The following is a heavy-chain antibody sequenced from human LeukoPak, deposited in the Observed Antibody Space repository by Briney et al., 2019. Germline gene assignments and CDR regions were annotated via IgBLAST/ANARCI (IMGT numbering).Heavy chain of an antibody. V-gene: IGHV4-34*01. Sequence: PSETLSLTCAVYGGSFSGYYWSWIRQPPGKGLEWIGEINHSGSTNYNPSLKSRVTISVDTSKNQFSLKLSSVTAADTAVYYCARGAVGATRFYYYGMDVWGQGTTVTVSS. J-gene: IGHJ6*02. CDR2: INHSGST. D-gene: IGHD1-26*01. CDR1: GGSFSGYY. CDR3: ARGAVGATRFYYYGMDV.